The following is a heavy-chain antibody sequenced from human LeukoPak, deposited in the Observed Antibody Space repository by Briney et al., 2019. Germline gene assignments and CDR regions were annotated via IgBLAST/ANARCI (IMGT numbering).Heavy chain of an antibody. J-gene: IGHJ3*02. CDR2: FDPEDGET. V-gene: IGHV1-24*01. D-gene: IGHD3-10*01. Sequence: GASVKVSCKVSGYTLTELSMHWLRQAPGKGLEWMGGFDPEDGETIYAQKFQGRVTMTEDTSTDTAYMELSSLRSEDTAVYYCATRWGMVQGDDRSRDAFDIWGQGTMVTVSS. CDR1: GYTLTELS. CDR3: ATRWGMVQGDDRSRDAFDI.